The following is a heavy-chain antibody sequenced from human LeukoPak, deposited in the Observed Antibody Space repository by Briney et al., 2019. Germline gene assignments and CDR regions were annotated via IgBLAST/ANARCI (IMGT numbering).Heavy chain of an antibody. CDR2: IIPIFGTA. CDR1: GGTFISYA. J-gene: IGHJ4*02. V-gene: IGHV1-69*01. Sequence: SVKVSCKASGGTFISYAISWVRQAPGQGLEGMGGIIPIFGTANDAQKFQGRVTITADESTSTAYMELSSLRSEQTAVYCSASHNSSDSSGYPYYFDYWGQGHLVTVSS. CDR3: ASHNSSDSSGYPYYFDY. D-gene: IGHD3-22*01.